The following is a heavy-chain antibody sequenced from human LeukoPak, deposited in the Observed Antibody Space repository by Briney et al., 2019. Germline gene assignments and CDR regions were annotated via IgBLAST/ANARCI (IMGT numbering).Heavy chain of an antibody. J-gene: IGHJ4*02. CDR2: ISGGSGNT. CDR3: AKRIDCSGACPSHY. D-gene: IGHD2-15*01. CDR1: GFTFSSYA. Sequence: GGSLRLSCAASGFTFSSYAMSWVRQAPGRGLEWVSIISGGSGNTYYADSVKGRFSISRDNSKNTLYLQMNSLRAEDTAVYYCAKRIDCSGACPSHYWGQGTLVTVSS. V-gene: IGHV3-23*01.